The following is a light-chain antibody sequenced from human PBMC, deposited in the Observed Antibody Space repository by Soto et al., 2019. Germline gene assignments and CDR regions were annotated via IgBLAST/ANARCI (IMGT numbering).Light chain of an antibody. Sequence: EIVLTQSPATLSLSPGERATLSCRASQSISSQLAWYQQKPGQAPRLLIYDASNRATGIPARFRGSGSGTDFTLTIAGLEPEEFAVYYCQQRGNWPSLTFGGGTKVEIK. J-gene: IGKJ4*01. CDR2: DAS. V-gene: IGKV3-11*01. CDR3: QQRGNWPSLT. CDR1: QSISSQ.